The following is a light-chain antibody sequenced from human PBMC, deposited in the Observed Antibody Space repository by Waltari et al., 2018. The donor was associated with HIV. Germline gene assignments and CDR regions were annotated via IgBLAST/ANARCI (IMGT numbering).Light chain of an antibody. CDR2: DAS. CDR1: QDISNY. CDR3: QQYDNLPPYT. Sequence: DIQMTQSPSSLSASVGDRVTITCQASQDISNYLNWYQQKPGKAPKLLIYDASNVETGVPSRFSGSGSVTDFTFTISSLQPEDIATYYCQQYDNLPPYTFGQGTKLEIK. V-gene: IGKV1-33*01. J-gene: IGKJ2*01.